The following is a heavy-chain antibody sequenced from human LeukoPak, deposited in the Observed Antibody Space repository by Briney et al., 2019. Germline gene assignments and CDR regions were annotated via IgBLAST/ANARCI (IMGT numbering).Heavy chain of an antibody. V-gene: IGHV3-23*01. J-gene: IGHJ4*02. Sequence: GGSLRLSCTASGFTFSSCAMSWVRQAPGKGLQWVSTTTGSGVTSYYADPVKGRFTISRDNSKNTLYLEMNSLRADDTAVYFCAKESTQVIEVHFDSWGQGTLVTVSS. D-gene: IGHD2/OR15-2a*01. CDR3: AKESTQVIEVHFDS. CDR2: TTGSGVTS. CDR1: GFTFSSCA.